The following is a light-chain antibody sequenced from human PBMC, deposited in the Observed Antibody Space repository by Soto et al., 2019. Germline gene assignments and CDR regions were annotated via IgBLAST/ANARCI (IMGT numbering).Light chain of an antibody. CDR3: ETWDRNTVV. J-gene: IGLJ2*01. CDR2: LEDTGIY. CDR1: SGHSSYI. Sequence: QLVLTQSSSASASLGSSVKLTCTLSSGHSSYIIAWHQQQPGKAPRYLMKLEDTGIYNKGSGVPDRVSGSSSGADRYLTISYLQFEDEADYFCETWDRNTVVFGGGTKLTVL. V-gene: IGLV4-60*02.